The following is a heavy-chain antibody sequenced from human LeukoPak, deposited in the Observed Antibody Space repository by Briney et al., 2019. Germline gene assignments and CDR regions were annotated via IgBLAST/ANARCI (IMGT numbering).Heavy chain of an antibody. V-gene: IGHV3-23*01. CDR2: ISGSGGST. CDR3: AKDLDYDFWSGYWAFDY. CDR1: GFTFSSYA. J-gene: IGHJ4*02. Sequence: PGGSLRLSCAASGFTFSSYAMSWVRQAPGKGLEWVSAISGSGGSTYYADSVKGRFTISRDNSKNTLYLQMNSLRAEDTAVYYCAKDLDYDFWSGYWAFDYWGQGTRVTVSS. D-gene: IGHD3-3*01.